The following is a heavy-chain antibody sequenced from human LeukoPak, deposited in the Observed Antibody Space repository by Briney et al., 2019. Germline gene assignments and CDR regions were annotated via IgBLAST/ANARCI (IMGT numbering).Heavy chain of an antibody. D-gene: IGHD7-27*01. CDR3: ASNWGYYYYGMDV. CDR2: IYYSGST. V-gene: IGHV4-59*01. CDR1: GGSISSYY. J-gene: IGHJ6*02. Sequence: SSETLSLTCTVSGGSISSYYWSWIRQPPGKGLEWIGYIYYSGSTNSNPSLKRRVTISVDTSKNQFSLKLSSVTAADTAVYYCASNWGYYYYGMDVWGQGTTVTVSS.